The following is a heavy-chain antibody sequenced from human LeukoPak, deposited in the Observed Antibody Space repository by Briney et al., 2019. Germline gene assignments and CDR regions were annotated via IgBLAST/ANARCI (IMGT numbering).Heavy chain of an antibody. CDR3: ARGGGRQETIDY. CDR1: GFTFSSYA. J-gene: IGHJ4*02. Sequence: GGSLRLSCAASGFTFSSYAMHWVRQAPGKGLEWVAVISYDGSNKYYADSVKGRFTISRDNSKNTLYLQMNSLRAEDTAVYYCARGGGRQETIDYWGQGNLVTVSS. V-gene: IGHV3-30-3*01. CDR2: ISYDGSNK. D-gene: IGHD1-26*01.